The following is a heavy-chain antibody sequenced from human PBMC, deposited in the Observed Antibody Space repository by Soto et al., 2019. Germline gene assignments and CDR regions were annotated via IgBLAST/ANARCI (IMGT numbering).Heavy chain of an antibody. V-gene: IGHV4-59*01. CDR2: IYYSGST. CDR3: ARLVRYCTNGVCYNGYEYYFHY. Sequence: PSETLSLTCTVSGGSISSYYWSWIRQPPGKGLEWIGYIYYSGSTNYNPSLKSRVTISVDTSKNQFSLKLSSVTAADTAVYYCARLVRYCTNGVCYNGYEYYFHYWGQGTLVTVSS. D-gene: IGHD2-8*01. J-gene: IGHJ4*02. CDR1: GGSISSYY.